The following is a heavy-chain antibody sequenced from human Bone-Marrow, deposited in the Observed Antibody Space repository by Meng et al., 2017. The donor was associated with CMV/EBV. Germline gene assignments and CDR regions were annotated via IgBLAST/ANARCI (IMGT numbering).Heavy chain of an antibody. CDR1: GYTFTGYY. J-gene: IGHJ5*02. CDR3: AILGSYGVDNWFDP. V-gene: IGHV1-2*02. CDR2: INPNSGGT. Sequence: ASVKVSCKASGYTFTGYYMHWVRQAPGQGLEWMGWINPNSGGTNYAQKFQGRVTMTRDTSISTAYVEVSDLRSDDTAVYYCAILGSYGVDNWFDPWGQGTLVTVPS. D-gene: IGHD1-26*01.